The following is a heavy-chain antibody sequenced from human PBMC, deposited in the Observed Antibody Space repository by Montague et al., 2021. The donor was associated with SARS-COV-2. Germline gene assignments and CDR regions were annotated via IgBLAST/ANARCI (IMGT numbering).Heavy chain of an antibody. CDR2: ISSSNSYI. J-gene: IGHJ4*02. V-gene: IGHV3-21*01. D-gene: IGHD3-9*01. CDR3: ARDPHYDILTGYYSY. CDR1: GFTFSSYS. Sequence: LRLSCAASGFTFSSYSMNWVRQAPGKGLEWVSSISSSNSYIYYADSVKGRFTISRDNAKNSLYLQMNSLRAEDTAVYYCARDPHYDILTGYYSYWGQGTLVTVSS.